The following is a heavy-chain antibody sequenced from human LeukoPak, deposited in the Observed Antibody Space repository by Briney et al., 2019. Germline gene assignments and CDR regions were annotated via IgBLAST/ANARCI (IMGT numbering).Heavy chain of an antibody. Sequence: SESLCLTCTDSGGSISSYYWSWIRQTPGKGLEWIGYIYTSGSTNYNPALKIRVTMSVDTSKNQFSLKPSYVTAADTVVYYCARLEGGSYPGYWGQGTLVTVSS. CDR2: IYTSGST. V-gene: IGHV4-4*09. CDR1: GGSISSYY. D-gene: IGHD1-26*01. CDR3: ARLEGGSYPGY. J-gene: IGHJ4*02.